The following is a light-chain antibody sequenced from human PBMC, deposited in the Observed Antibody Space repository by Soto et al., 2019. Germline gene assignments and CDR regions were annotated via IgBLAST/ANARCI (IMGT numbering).Light chain of an antibody. V-gene: IGKV1-5*01. Sequence: DIQMTQSPSTLSASVGDRVTITCRASQSISSWLAWYQQKPGKAPKLRIYDASSLESGVPSRFSGSGSGTEFTLTISSLQPDDFAAYYCQQYNSYWTFGQGT. CDR1: QSISSW. CDR2: DAS. J-gene: IGKJ1*01. CDR3: QQYNSYWT.